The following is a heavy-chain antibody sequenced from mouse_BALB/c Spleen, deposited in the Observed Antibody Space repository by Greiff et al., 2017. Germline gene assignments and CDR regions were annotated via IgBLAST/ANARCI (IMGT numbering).Heavy chain of an antibody. CDR3: ARGGTTDYFDY. D-gene: IGHD1-1*01. Sequence: VQGVESGGGLVKPGGSLKLSCAASGFTFSSYAMSWVRQTPEKRLEWVASISSGGSTYYPDSVKGRFTISRDNARNILYLQMSSLRSEDTAMYYCARGGTTDYFDYWGQGTTFTVSS. V-gene: IGHV5-6-5*01. CDR2: ISSGGST. J-gene: IGHJ2*01. CDR1: GFTFSSYA.